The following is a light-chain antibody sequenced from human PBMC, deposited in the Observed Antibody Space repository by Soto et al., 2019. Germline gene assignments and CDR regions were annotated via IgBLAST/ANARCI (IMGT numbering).Light chain of an antibody. CDR2: GAS. CDR3: QQYGSSPT. J-gene: IGKJ1*01. V-gene: IGKV3-20*01. CDR1: QSVSSSF. Sequence: EIVVTQSPVTRSVSPGERATLSCWASQSVSSSFVAWYQQKPGQAPRLLIYGASSRAAGIPDRFSGSGSGTDFTLTISRLEPEDFAVYHCQQYGSSPTFGQGTKVDIK.